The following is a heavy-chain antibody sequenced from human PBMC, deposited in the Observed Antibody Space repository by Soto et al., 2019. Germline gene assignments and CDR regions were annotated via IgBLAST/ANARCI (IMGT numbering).Heavy chain of an antibody. D-gene: IGHD6-25*01. CDR3: ARDRDGYDAFDI. CDR2: IWYDGSNK. Sequence: QVQLVESGGGVVQPGRSLRLSCAASGFTFSSYGMHWVRQAPGKGLEWVAVIWYDGSNKYYADSVKGRFTISRDNSKNPLYLQMNSLTAEDTAVDYCARDRDGYDAFDIWGQGTMVTVSS. J-gene: IGHJ3*02. CDR1: GFTFSSYG. V-gene: IGHV3-33*01.